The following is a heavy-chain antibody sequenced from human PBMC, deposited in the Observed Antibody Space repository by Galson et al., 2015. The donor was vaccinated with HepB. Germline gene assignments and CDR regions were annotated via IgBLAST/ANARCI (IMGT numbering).Heavy chain of an antibody. CDR3: AKDKGVLVDLTYYFDY. Sequence: SLRLSCAASGFTFSSYAMSWVRQAPGKGLEWVSAISGSGGSTYYADSVKGRFTISRDNSKNTLYLQMNSLRAEDTAVYYCAKDKGVLVDLTYYFDYWGQGTLVTVSS. D-gene: IGHD3-9*01. CDR2: ISGSGGST. CDR1: GFTFSSYA. V-gene: IGHV3-23*01. J-gene: IGHJ4*02.